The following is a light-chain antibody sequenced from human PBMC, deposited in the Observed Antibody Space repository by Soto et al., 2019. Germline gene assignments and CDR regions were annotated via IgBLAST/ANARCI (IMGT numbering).Light chain of an antibody. V-gene: IGKV3-20*01. CDR2: GAS. J-gene: IGKJ4*01. Sequence: EIVLTQSPGTLSLSPGERATLSCRASQSVSSSYLAWYQQKPGQAPRRLIYGASSRATGIPDRFSGSGSGTAFTLTISRLEPEDLAVFYCHQYCSSPLTFGGGTKVEIK. CDR1: QSVSSSY. CDR3: HQYCSSPLT.